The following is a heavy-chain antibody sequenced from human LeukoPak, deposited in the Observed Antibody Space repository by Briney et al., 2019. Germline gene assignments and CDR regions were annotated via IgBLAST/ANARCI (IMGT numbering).Heavy chain of an antibody. CDR1: GFTFSSYG. CDR3: ARDFSRYYGSGSYYFDY. J-gene: IGHJ4*02. CDR2: IRYDGSNK. Sequence: GGSLRLSCAASGFTFSSYGMHWVRQAPGKGLEWVAFIRYDGSNKYYADSVRGRFTISRDNAKNSLYLQMNSLRAEDTAVYYCARDFSRYYGSGSYYFDYWGQGTLVTVSS. V-gene: IGHV3-30*02. D-gene: IGHD3-10*01.